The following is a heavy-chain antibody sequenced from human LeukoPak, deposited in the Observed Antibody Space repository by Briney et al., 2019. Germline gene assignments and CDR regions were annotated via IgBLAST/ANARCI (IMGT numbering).Heavy chain of an antibody. CDR2: INHSGST. Sequence: SETLSLTCAVYGGSLSGYYWSWIRQPPGKGLEWIGEINHSGSTNYNPSLKSRVTISVDTSKNQLSLKLSSVTAADTAVYYCGRPRPGYGDYEIWGQGTLVTVSS. J-gene: IGHJ4*02. CDR1: GGSLSGYY. V-gene: IGHV4-34*01. CDR3: GRPRPGYGDYEI. D-gene: IGHD4-17*01.